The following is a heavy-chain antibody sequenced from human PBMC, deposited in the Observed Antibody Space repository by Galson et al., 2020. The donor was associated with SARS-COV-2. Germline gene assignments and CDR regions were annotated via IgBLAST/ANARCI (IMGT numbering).Heavy chain of an antibody. V-gene: IGHV1-24*01. CDR3: STGRGHSDFWSGYDH. Sequence: ASVKVSCKVSGYSLTELSMQWVRQSPGKGLEWMGGFDPEDNEMKYAQKFQGRVTMTEDTATDTAYMELSSLSSEDTAVYFCSTGRGHSDFWSGYDHWGEGTLVTVSS. J-gene: IGHJ4*02. CDR2: FDPEDNEM. D-gene: IGHD3-3*01. CDR1: GYSLTELS.